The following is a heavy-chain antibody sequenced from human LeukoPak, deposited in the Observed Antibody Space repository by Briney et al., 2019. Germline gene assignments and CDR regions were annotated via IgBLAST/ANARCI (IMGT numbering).Heavy chain of an antibody. J-gene: IGHJ4*02. CDR3: TRDRSRAEDD. D-gene: IGHD1-14*01. CDR1: GFLFSSFW. V-gene: IGHV3-7*01. CDR2: IKLDGTET. Sequence: PGGSLRLSCAASGFLFSSFWMTWVRQTPGMRLERVANIKLDGTETYYMDSVKGRFTISRDNANNLLYLQMNSLRGEDTAVYYCTRDRSRAEDDWGQGTLVTVSS.